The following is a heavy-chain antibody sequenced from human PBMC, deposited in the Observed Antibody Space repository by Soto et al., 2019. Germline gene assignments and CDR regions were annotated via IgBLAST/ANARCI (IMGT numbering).Heavy chain of an antibody. Sequence: ASVKVSCKASGYTFTSSAMNWVRQAPGQGLEWMGWINTNTGNPTYAQGFTGRFVFSLDTSVSTAYLQICSLKAEDTAVYYCARDLRIAAAGIGQAGLLYYYYYGMDVWGQGTTVTVSS. D-gene: IGHD6-13*01. CDR1: GYTFTSSA. V-gene: IGHV7-4-1*01. CDR3: ARDLRIAAAGIGQAGLLYYYYYGMDV. J-gene: IGHJ6*02. CDR2: INTNTGNP.